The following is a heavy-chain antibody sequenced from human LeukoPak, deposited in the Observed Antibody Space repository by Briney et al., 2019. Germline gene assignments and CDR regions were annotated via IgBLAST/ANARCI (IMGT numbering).Heavy chain of an antibody. D-gene: IGHD3-3*01. CDR3: ASGWSSYYAFDY. V-gene: IGHV1-2*02. J-gene: IGHJ4*02. CDR2: IDPRSGGT. Sequence: ASVKVSCKASGGTFSSYAISWVRRAPGQGLEWMGWIDPRSGGTNYARKFQGRVTMTRDTSISTGYLKLSGLTSDDTALYYCASGWSSYYAFDYWGQGTLVTVSS. CDR1: GGTFSSYA.